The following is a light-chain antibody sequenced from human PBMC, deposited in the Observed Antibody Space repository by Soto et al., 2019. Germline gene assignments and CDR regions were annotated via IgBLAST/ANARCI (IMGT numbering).Light chain of an antibody. J-gene: IGKJ1*01. V-gene: IGKV3-20*01. CDR3: QQYGSSPGT. CDR2: DTS. CDR1: QSVRDRY. Sequence: EIVLAPSPGTPSFSPGERAPLSCRASQSVRDRYLAWYQQKPGQAPSLLIYDTSTRATGVPDRFSGSGSGTDFALTISRVEPEDFAIYFCQQYGSSPGTFGQGTKVDNK.